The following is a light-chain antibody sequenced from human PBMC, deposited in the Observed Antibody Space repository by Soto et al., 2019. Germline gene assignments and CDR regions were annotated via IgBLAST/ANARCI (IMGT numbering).Light chain of an antibody. J-gene: IGKJ4*01. CDR3: QQYNHWPT. V-gene: IGKV3-15*01. CDR1: ESVAND. Sequence: DRVMTQSPVTLSASAGERVTLSSRASESVANDLAWYQQKPGQAPTLLIYGASTRATGISARFSGSGSGTEFTLTISSLQSEDFAIYYCQQYNHWPTFGGGTKVEIK. CDR2: GAS.